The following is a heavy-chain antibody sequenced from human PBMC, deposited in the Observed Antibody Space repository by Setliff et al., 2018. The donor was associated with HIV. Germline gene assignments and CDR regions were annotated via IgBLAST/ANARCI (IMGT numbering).Heavy chain of an antibody. J-gene: IGHJ4*02. V-gene: IGHV4-39*01. CDR2: IYFSGNT. CDR3: ARLALSARNFDY. CDR1: GGSISSYSYY. Sequence: KPSETLSLTCTVSGGSISSYSYYWGWIRQAPGKGLEWIGNIYFSGNTYYSPSLKSRVTISVETSKNQFSLKVSSVTAADTAVYYCARLALSARNFDYWGQGALVTVSS.